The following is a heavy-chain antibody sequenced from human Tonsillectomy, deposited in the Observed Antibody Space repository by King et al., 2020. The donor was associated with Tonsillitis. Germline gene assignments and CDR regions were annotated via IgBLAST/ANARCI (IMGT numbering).Heavy chain of an antibody. D-gene: IGHD1-26*01. V-gene: IGHV1-69*01. CDR3: ARDTITGRSKGVIDN. CDR2: FIPIFDTA. Sequence: QLVQSGAEVKKPGSSVTVSCKASGGTFSSYAISWVRQAPGQGLEWMGGFIPIFDTANYAQKFQGRVTITADESTSTAYMELSSLRSEDTAVYYCARDTITGRSKGVIDNWGQGTLVTVSS. J-gene: IGHJ4*02. CDR1: GGTFSSYA.